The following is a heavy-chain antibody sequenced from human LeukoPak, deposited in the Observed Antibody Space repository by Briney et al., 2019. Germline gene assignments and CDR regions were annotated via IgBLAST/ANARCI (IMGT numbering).Heavy chain of an antibody. CDR3: ARAIVVGAHLGLHFDY. V-gene: IGHV5-51*01. CDR2: IYPGDSDT. CDR1: GYGFTSYW. D-gene: IGHD1-26*01. Sequence: GESLKISCKGSGYGFTSYWIGWVRQMPGKGLEWMGIIYPGDSDTRYSPSFQGQVTISADKSISTAYLQWSSLKASDTAMYYCARAIVVGAHLGLHFDYWGQGTLVTVSS. J-gene: IGHJ4*02.